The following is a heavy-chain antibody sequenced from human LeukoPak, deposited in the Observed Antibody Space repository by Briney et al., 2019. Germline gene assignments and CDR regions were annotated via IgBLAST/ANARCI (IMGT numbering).Heavy chain of an antibody. D-gene: IGHD4-17*01. Sequence: SETLSLTCTVSGGSISSYYWSWLRQPAGKGLEWIGRIYTSGSTNYNPSLKSRVTMSVDTSKNQFSLKLSSVTAADTAVYYCARGGGATVTKTEFDYWGQGTLVTVSS. CDR3: ARGGGATVTKTEFDY. CDR1: GGSISSYY. J-gene: IGHJ4*02. V-gene: IGHV4-4*07. CDR2: IYTSGST.